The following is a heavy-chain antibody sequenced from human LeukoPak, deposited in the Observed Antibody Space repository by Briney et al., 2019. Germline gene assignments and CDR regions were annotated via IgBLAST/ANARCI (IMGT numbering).Heavy chain of an antibody. Sequence: GVLRLSCAASGFTFSSYSMNWVRQAPGKGLEWVSSISSSSSYIYYADSVKGRFTISRDNAKNSLYLQMNSPRAEDTAVYYCAGDYYDSSGHLQYYWGQGTLVTVSS. V-gene: IGHV3-21*01. D-gene: IGHD3-22*01. CDR3: AGDYYDSSGHLQYY. CDR2: ISSSSSYI. CDR1: GFTFSSYS. J-gene: IGHJ4*02.